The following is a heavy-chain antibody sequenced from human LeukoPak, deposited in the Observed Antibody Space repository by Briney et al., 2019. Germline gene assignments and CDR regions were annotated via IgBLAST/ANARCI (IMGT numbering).Heavy chain of an antibody. CDR1: GGTFSSYA. Sequence: SVKVSCKASGGTFSSYAISWVRQAPGQGLEWMGGIIPIFGTANYAQKFQGRVTITADESTSTAYMELSSLRSEDTAVYYCARRPPNYYGSGSYYYYYYYGMDVWGQGTTVTVSS. V-gene: IGHV1-69*13. CDR2: IIPIFGTA. CDR3: ARRPPNYYGSGSYYYYYYYGMDV. D-gene: IGHD3-10*01. J-gene: IGHJ6*02.